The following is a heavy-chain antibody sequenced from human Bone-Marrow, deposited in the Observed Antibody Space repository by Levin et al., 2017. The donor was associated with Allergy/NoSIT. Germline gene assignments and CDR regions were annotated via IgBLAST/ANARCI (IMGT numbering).Heavy chain of an antibody. J-gene: IGHJ4*02. CDR2: ISYDGSST. CDR1: GFTFSTYT. V-gene: IGHV3-30-3*01. Sequence: GGSLRLSCAASGFTFSTYTMHWVRQAPGRGLEWVAVISYDGSSTYYADSVKGRFTISRDNSKNTLYLQMNRLRVDDTAVYYCARTYYDSRGYYPFDYWGQGTLVTVSS. D-gene: IGHD3-22*01. CDR3: ARTYYDSRGYYPFDY.